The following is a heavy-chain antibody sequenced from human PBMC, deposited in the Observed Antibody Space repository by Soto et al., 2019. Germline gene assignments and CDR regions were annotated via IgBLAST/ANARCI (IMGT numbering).Heavy chain of an antibody. J-gene: IGHJ2*01. Sequence: EVQLVESGGGLVKPGGSLRLSCAASGFTFSSYSMNWVRQAPGKGLEWVSSISSSSSYIYYADSVKGRFTISRDNAKNSLYLQMNSQRAEDTAVYYCARAGDYGDYERYFDLWGRGTLVTVSS. D-gene: IGHD4-17*01. CDR3: ARAGDYGDYERYFDL. CDR1: GFTFSSYS. V-gene: IGHV3-21*01. CDR2: ISSSSSYI.